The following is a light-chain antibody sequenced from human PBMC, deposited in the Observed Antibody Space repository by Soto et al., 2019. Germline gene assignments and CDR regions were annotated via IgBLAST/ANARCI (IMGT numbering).Light chain of an antibody. CDR1: STDVGGYNY. V-gene: IGLV2-8*01. Sequence: QSVLTQPPSASGSAGQSVTISCTGTSTDVGGYNYVSWYQQHPGKAPKLMIYEVSKRPSGVPDRFSGSKSGNTASLTVSGLQAEDEADYYCSSYAGNNIHYVFGTGTKLTDL. CDR3: SSYAGNNIHYV. J-gene: IGLJ1*01. CDR2: EVS.